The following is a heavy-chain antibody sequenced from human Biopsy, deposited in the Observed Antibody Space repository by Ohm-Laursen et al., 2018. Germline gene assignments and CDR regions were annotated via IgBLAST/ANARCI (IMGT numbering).Heavy chain of an antibody. Sequence: SLRLSCTAFGFTFSDYYMSWVRQAPGQGLEWLSYISRSGSIIDYADSVKGRFSISRDNAKDSLFLQMNSLRVEDTAVYYCVREMSHESTIRDSFDLWGQGTMVTVSS. V-gene: IGHV3-11*04. CDR3: VREMSHESTIRDSFDL. D-gene: IGHD5/OR15-5a*01. J-gene: IGHJ3*01. CDR1: GFTFSDYY. CDR2: ISRSGSII.